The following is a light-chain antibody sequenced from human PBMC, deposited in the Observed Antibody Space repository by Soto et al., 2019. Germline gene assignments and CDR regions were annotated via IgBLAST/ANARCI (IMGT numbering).Light chain of an antibody. CDR3: SSFADSSARDYV. J-gene: IGLJ1*01. Sequence: QSVLTQPASVSGSPGQSITISCTGTSSDSGAYDYVSWYQQHPGGAPKLLIYDISSRPSGVSSRFSGSKSGNTASLTISGLQADDESDYYCSSFADSSARDYVFGGGTKVTVL. CDR1: SSDSGAYDY. V-gene: IGLV2-14*03. CDR2: DIS.